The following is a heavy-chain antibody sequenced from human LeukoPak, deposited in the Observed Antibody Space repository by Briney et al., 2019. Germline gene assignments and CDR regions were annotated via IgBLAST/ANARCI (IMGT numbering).Heavy chain of an antibody. CDR2: VYYSGSS. CDR3: ARVKVLRFLEWFLDF. CDR1: GSSVSSDEYY. J-gene: IGHJ4*02. D-gene: IGHD3-3*01. Sequence: SETLSLTCTVSGSSVSSDEYYWSWVRQYPGKGLEWIGYVYYSGSSYYIPSLESRVTMSVEVSKNQFSLELRSVTAADTAVYYCARVKVLRFLEWFLDFWGQGALVTVSS. V-gene: IGHV4-31*03.